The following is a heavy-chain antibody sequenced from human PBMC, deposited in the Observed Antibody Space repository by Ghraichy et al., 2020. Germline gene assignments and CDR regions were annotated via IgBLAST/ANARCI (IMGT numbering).Heavy chain of an antibody. Sequence: GESLNISCAASGFTFSSYAMSWVRQAPGKGLEWVSAISGSGGSTYYADSVKGRFTISRDNSKNTLYLQMNSLRAEDTAVYYCAKVVGATDYWGQGTLVTVSS. CDR3: AKVVGATDY. CDR1: GFTFSSYA. CDR2: ISGSGGST. V-gene: IGHV3-23*01. J-gene: IGHJ4*02. D-gene: IGHD1-26*01.